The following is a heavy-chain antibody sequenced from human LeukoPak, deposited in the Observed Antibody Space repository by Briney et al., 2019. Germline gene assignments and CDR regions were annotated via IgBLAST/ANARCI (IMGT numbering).Heavy chain of an antibody. CDR2: ISVYNGNT. Sequence: ASVKVSCKASGYTFTNYGIHWVRQAPGLGLEWMGWISVYNGNTNYAPNLQGRVTLTTDTSTSTAHMELRSLRSDDTAVYYCARTAPGATLARSYYYMDVWGKGTTATASS. CDR3: ARTAPGATLARSYYYMDV. J-gene: IGHJ6*03. CDR1: GYTFTNYG. V-gene: IGHV1-18*01. D-gene: IGHD1/OR15-1a*01.